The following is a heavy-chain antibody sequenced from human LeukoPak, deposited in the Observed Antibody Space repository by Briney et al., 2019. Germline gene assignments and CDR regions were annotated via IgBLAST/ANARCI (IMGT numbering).Heavy chain of an antibody. CDR3: ARVNVCPRCHFDY. J-gene: IGHJ4*02. Sequence: GGSLRLSCAGSGFVFSNYWMHWVRQVPVKGLVWVSRISPDGSTTLYADSVKGRFTISRDNAKNTLYLQMNTLRAEDTAVYYCARVNVCPRCHFDYWGQGTLVTVSS. D-gene: IGHD3-16*01. V-gene: IGHV3-74*01. CDR2: ISPDGSTT. CDR1: GFVFSNYW.